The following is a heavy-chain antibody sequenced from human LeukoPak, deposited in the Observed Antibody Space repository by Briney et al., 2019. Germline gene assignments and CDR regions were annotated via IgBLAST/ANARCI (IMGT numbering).Heavy chain of an antibody. CDR3: ARFAPFAGFEVSAYHWYFDL. D-gene: IGHD3-10*01. Sequence: GGSLRLSCAASGFTFSSYWMSWVRQAPGKGLEWVANIKQDGSEKYYVDSVKGRFTISRDNAKNSLYLQMNSLRAEDTAVYYCARFAPFAGFEVSAYHWYFDLWGRGTLVTVSS. CDR2: IKQDGSEK. J-gene: IGHJ2*01. V-gene: IGHV3-7*01. CDR1: GFTFSSYW.